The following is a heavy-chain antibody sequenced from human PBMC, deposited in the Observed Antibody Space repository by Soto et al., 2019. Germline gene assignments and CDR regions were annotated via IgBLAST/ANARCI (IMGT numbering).Heavy chain of an antibody. D-gene: IGHD3-3*01. CDR2: MNPNSGNT. CDR1: GYTFTSYD. Sequence: GASVKVSCKASGYTFTSYDINWVRQATGQGLEWMGWMNPNSGNTGYAQKFQGRVTMTRNTSISTAYMELSSLRSEDTAVYYCARDRDFWSGYYSPGGYYYMDVWGKGTTVTVSS. CDR3: ARDRDFWSGYYSPGGYYYMDV. J-gene: IGHJ6*03. V-gene: IGHV1-8*01.